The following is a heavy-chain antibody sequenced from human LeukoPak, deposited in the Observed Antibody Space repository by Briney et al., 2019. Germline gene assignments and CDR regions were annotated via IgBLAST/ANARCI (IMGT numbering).Heavy chain of an antibody. Sequence: SGPTLVNPTQTLTLTCTFSGFSLSTSGMCASWIRQPPGKALEWLARIDWDDDKYYSTSLKTRLTISKDTSKNQVVLTMTNMDPVDTATYYCARMPVLRYFDWLLDYWGQGTLVTVSS. CDR3: ARMPVLRYFDWLLDY. CDR2: IDWDDDK. J-gene: IGHJ4*02. D-gene: IGHD3-9*01. CDR1: GFSLSTSGMC. V-gene: IGHV2-70*11.